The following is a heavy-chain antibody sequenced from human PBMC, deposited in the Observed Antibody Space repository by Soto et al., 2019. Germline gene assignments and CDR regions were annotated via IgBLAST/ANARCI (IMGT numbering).Heavy chain of an antibody. CDR1: GGSISSGDYY. Sequence: SETLSLTCTVSGGSISSGDYYWSWIRQPPGKGLEWIGYIYYSGSTYYNPSLKSRVTISVDTSKNQFSLKLSSVTAADTAVYYCARGTQQQLDLDYWGQGTLVTVSS. V-gene: IGHV4-30-4*01. CDR3: ARGTQQQLDLDY. D-gene: IGHD6-13*01. CDR2: IYYSGST. J-gene: IGHJ4*02.